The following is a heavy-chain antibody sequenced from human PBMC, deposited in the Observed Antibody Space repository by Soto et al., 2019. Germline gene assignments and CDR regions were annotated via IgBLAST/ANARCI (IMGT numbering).Heavy chain of an antibody. CDR3: AKDRLGGNFDY. V-gene: IGHV3-23*01. J-gene: IGHJ4*02. CDR1: GFTFNNYA. CDR2: ISGTGGST. Sequence: GGSLRLSCAASGFTFNNYAMNWVRQAPGKGLKWVATISGTGGSTYYADSVKGRFTIFRDNSKNTLYLQMNSLRVEDTAVYYCAKDRLGGNFDYWGQGTQVTVSS.